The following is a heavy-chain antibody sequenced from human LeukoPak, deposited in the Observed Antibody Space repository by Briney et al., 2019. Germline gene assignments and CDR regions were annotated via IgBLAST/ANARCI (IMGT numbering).Heavy chain of an antibody. J-gene: IGHJ6*02. CDR3: ARDLSWTLTGYLGYYGMDV. CDR2: INLNSGGT. D-gene: IGHD3-9*01. CDR1: GYTFTGYY. V-gene: IGHV1-2*02. Sequence: ASVKVSCKASGYTFTGYYMHWVRQAPGQGLEWMGWINLNSGGTNYAQKFQGRVTMTRDTSISTAYMELSRLRSDDTAVYYCARDLSWTLTGYLGYYGMDVWGQGTTVTVSS.